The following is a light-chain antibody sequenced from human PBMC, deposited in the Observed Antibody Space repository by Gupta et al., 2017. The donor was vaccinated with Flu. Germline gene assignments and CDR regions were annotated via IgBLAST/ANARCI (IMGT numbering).Light chain of an antibody. CDR1: NIASKT. J-gene: IGLJ1*01. Sequence: GKTATITCAGSNIASKTVHWYQQRPGQAPVLVVYGDTHRPSGIPERFSGSNSGNTATLTISRVEVGDEADYYCQVWDSSSSHHVFGTGTEVTVL. CDR3: QVWDSSSSHHV. CDR2: GDT. V-gene: IGLV3-21*03.